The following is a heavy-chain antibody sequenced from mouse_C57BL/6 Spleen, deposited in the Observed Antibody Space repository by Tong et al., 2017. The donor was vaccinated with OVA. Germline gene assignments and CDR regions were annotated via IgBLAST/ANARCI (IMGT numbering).Heavy chain of an antibody. CDR3: AREGTTVVGYWYFDV. CDR2: ISDGGSYT. D-gene: IGHD1-1*01. Sequence: EVQLQESGGDLVKPGGSLKLSCAASGFTFSSYAMSWVRQTPEKRLEWVATISDGGSYTYYPDNVKGRFTISRDNAKNNLYLQMSHLKSEDTAMYYCAREGTTVVGYWYFDVWGTGTTVTVSS. V-gene: IGHV5-4*01. CDR1: GFTFSSYA. J-gene: IGHJ1*03.